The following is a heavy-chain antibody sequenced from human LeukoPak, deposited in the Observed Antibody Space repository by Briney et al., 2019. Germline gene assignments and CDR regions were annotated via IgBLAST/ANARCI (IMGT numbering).Heavy chain of an antibody. V-gene: IGHV1-2*02. CDR3: AREKFGSVVDSFDM. D-gene: IGHD3-10*01. Sequence: ASVKVSCKASGYTFTSYGISWVRQAPGQGLEWMGWTSPDGGGTHYAQRFRGSVTMTRDTSITTAYMELSSLTSDDTAVHYCAREKFGSVVDSFDMWGQGTPVTVSS. CDR2: TSPDGGGT. J-gene: IGHJ3*02. CDR1: GYTFTSYG.